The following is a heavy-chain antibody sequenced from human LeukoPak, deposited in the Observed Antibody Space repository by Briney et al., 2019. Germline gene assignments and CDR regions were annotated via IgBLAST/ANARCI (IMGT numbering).Heavy chain of an antibody. CDR3: ARGKVVRGVIIGGFDY. J-gene: IGHJ4*02. V-gene: IGHV4-4*02. Sequence: SETLSLTCAVSGGSISSSNWWSWVRPPPGKGLEWIGETYHSGSPNYNPSLKSRVTISVDKSKNQFSLKLSSVTAADTAVYYCARGKVVRGVIIGGFDYWGQGTLVTVSS. CDR1: GGSISSSNW. D-gene: IGHD3-10*01. CDR2: TYHSGSP.